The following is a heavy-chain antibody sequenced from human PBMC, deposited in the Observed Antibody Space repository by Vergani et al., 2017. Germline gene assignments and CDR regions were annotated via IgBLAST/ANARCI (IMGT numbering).Heavy chain of an antibody. CDR3: ARYQVYCSSPSCLGWFDP. Sequence: QVQLQESGPGLAKPSETLSLTCTVSGGSISSYYWSWVRQPPGKGLEWIGYIYYSGSTNYNPSFKSRVTISVDTSKNQFSLKLSSVTAADTAVYYCARYQVYCSSPSCLGWFDPWGQGPLVTVSS. CDR1: GGSISSYY. V-gene: IGHV4-59*01. J-gene: IGHJ5*02. CDR2: IYYSGST. D-gene: IGHD2-2*01.